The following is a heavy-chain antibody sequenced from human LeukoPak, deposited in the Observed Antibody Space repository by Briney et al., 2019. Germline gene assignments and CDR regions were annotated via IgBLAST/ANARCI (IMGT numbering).Heavy chain of an antibody. CDR3: ARDGFSGSHYRWFDP. Sequence: PSETLSLTCTVSGDSISNNYCSWLRQPAGKGLKWVGRVYTSGSTDYTPSLKGRVTMSVDTSKNQFSLNLSSVTAADTAVYYCARDGFSGSHYRWFDPLGQGTLVTVSS. V-gene: IGHV4-4*07. CDR2: VYTSGST. D-gene: IGHD1-26*01. J-gene: IGHJ5*02. CDR1: GDSISNNY.